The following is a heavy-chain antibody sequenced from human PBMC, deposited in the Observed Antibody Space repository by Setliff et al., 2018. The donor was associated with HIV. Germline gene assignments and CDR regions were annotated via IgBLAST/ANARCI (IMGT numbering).Heavy chain of an antibody. Sequence: TTSETLPSPAVSRVAPSVVIIGVGSGSPPGKGLEWIGYIYVYNSERTNYNPSLTSRVTISVGTSRNQFSLKLTSVTAADTAIYYCARAVNFDYWGQGTQVTVSS. CDR3: ARAVNFDY. CDR1: VAPSVVI. J-gene: IGHJ4*02. D-gene: IGHD6-19*01. CDR2: IYVYNSERT. V-gene: IGHV4-59*01.